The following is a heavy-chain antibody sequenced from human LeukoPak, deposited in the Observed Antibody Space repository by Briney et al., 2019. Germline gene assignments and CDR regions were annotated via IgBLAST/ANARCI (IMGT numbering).Heavy chain of an antibody. D-gene: IGHD2-15*01. V-gene: IGHV3-23*01. CDR2: ISGSGYTP. Sequence: GGSLRLTCAASGFNFSTYAMNWVRQGPGKGLDWVATISGSGYTPYYAHSSKGRFTISRDNSQSTLFLQMDSLRAEATAVCFCARDCSSGTCQGSSYYFGMDVWGQGTTVTVSS. CDR1: GFNFSTYA. CDR3: ARDCSSGTCQGSSYYFGMDV. J-gene: IGHJ6*02.